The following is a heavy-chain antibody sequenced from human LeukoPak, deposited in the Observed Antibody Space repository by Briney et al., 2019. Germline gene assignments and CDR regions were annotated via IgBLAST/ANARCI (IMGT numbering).Heavy chain of an antibody. CDR1: GYTLTGNY. V-gene: IGHV1-2*02. CDR3: DRGLLAGDYVNCDFDL. J-gene: IGHJ2*01. D-gene: IGHD4-17*01. CDR2: INPHSGGT. Sequence: ASVKDSCKASGYTLTGNYIRWVRQAPGQGLEWMGWINPHSGGTNYAQKFQGRVTMTRDTSISTAYMELSRLRCDDTAVYYCDRGLLAGDYVNCDFDLWGRGTLVTVSS.